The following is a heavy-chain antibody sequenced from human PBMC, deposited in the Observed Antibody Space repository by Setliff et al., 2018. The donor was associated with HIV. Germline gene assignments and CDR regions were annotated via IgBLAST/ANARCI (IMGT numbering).Heavy chain of an antibody. CDR2: ISSDGSKK. J-gene: IGHJ4*02. CDR3: ARSRETINMIVAGSLRGSIDY. CDR1: GFTLNRYA. V-gene: IGHV3-30*04. Sequence: GGSLRLSCAAPGFTLNRYAMHWVRQAPGKGLEWVAVISSDGSKKDYADSVKGRFTISRDNSKNTLYVQMSSLRAEDTAVFYCARSRETINMIVAGSLRGSIDYWGRERWSPSPQ. D-gene: IGHD3-22*01.